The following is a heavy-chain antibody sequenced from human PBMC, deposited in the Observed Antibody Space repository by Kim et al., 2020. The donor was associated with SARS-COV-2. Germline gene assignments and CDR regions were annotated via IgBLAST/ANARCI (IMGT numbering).Heavy chain of an antibody. V-gene: IGHV4-34*01. CDR2: INHSGST. D-gene: IGHD3-10*01. J-gene: IGHJ3*01. CDR3: ARYGLSGKAFDV. CDR1: GGSFSGYY. Sequence: SGTLSLTCAVYGGSFSGYYWNWIRQPPGKGLEWIGEINHSGSTRYNPSLKSRVTMSVDTSKNQISLKLTSVPAADTAVYYCARYGLSGKAFDVWGQGTLV.